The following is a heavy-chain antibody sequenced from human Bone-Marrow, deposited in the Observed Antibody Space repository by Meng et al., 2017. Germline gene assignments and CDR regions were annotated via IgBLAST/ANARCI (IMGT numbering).Heavy chain of an antibody. CDR1: GGSISSSSYY. D-gene: IGHD3-16*01. Sequence: SETLSLTCTVSGGSISSSSYYWGWIRQPPGKGLEWIGSIDYSGSTYYNPSLKSRVTISVDTSKNQFSLKLSSVTAADPAVYYCARDPPQHVYDYVWGSQELVNGMDVWGQGTTVTVSS. V-gene: IGHV4-39*07. CDR2: IDYSGST. J-gene: IGHJ6*02. CDR3: ARDPPQHVYDYVWGSQELVNGMDV.